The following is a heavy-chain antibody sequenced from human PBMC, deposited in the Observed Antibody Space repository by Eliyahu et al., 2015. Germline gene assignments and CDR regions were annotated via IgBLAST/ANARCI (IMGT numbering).Heavy chain of an antibody. D-gene: IGHD3-3*01. CDR1: GFIFNSYW. V-gene: IGHV3-7*04. J-gene: IGHJ4*02. CDR2: IKYDGSEK. Sequence: ESGGGLVQSGGSLRLSCAASGFIFNSYWMNWVRQAPGKGLEWVASIKYDGSEKYYVDSVKGRFTISRDNAKNSLYLQMNSLRAEDTAVYFCGRDGEAPGLYFDHWGQGTLVTVSS. CDR3: GRDGEAPGLYFDH.